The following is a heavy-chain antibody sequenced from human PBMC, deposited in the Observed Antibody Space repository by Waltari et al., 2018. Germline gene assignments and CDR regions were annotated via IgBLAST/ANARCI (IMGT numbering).Heavy chain of an antibody. Sequence: EVQLVESGGSLVKPGGSMRLSCAASGIRFRGSSMNWGRQAPGKGLEWVSSISISSSYIYYADSVKGRFTISRDNAKNSLYLQMNSLRAEDTAVYYCASIVGATLLYWGQGTLVTVSS. CDR3: ASIVGATLLY. V-gene: IGHV3-21*01. J-gene: IGHJ4*02. CDR2: ISISSSYI. D-gene: IGHD1-26*01. CDR1: GIRFRGSS.